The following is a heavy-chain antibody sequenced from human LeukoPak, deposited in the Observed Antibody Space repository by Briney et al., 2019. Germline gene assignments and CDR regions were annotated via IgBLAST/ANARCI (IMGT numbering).Heavy chain of an antibody. CDR1: GASISSYY. Sequence: SETLSLTCTVSGASISSYYWSWIRQPPGKGLEWIGYIYYSGSTNYNPSLKSRVTISVDTSKNQFSLKLSSVTAADTAVYYCASARLGSGLEGAFDIWGQGTMVTVSS. V-gene: IGHV4-59*01. J-gene: IGHJ3*02. CDR2: IYYSGST. D-gene: IGHD6-25*01. CDR3: ASARLGSGLEGAFDI.